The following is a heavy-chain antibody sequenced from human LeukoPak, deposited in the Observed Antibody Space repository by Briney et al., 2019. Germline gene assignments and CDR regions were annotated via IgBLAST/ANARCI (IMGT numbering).Heavy chain of an antibody. J-gene: IGHJ4*02. Sequence: GGSLRLSCAASGFTFSSYDMHWVRQVTGKGLEWVSGIGIGGDTYNLGSVKGRFTISRENAKDSLYLQMNSLRAEDTAVYYCARGVSSGYHVFDYWGQGTLVTVSS. V-gene: IGHV3-13*01. CDR1: GFTFSSYD. D-gene: IGHD3-22*01. CDR3: ARGVSSGYHVFDY. CDR2: IGIGGDT.